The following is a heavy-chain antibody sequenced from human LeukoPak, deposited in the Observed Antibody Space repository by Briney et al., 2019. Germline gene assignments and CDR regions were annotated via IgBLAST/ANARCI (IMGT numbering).Heavy chain of an antibody. CDR2: IYYSGST. J-gene: IGHJ4*02. D-gene: IGHD2-8*01. CDR1: GGSISSYY. V-gene: IGHV4-59*12. CDR3: ARDGVYCSNGICYQKYYFDY. Sequence: SETLSLTCTVSGGSISSYYWSWIRQPPGKGLEWIGYIYYSGSTNYNPSLKSRVTMSVDTSKNQFSLKLSSVTAADTAVYCCARDGVYCSNGICYQKYYFDYWGQGTLVTVSS.